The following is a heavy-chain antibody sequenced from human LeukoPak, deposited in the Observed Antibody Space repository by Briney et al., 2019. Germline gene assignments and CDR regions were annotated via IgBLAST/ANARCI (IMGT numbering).Heavy chain of an antibody. V-gene: IGHV3-30-3*01. CDR2: ISYDGSNK. Sequence: GGSLRLSCAASGFTFSSYAMHWVRQAPGKGLEWVAVISYDGSNKYYADSVKGRFTISRDNSKNTLYLQMNSLRAEDTAVYYCARVEYTAMVQYYFDYWGQGTLVTVPS. D-gene: IGHD5-18*01. CDR1: GFTFSSYA. J-gene: IGHJ4*02. CDR3: ARVEYTAMVQYYFDY.